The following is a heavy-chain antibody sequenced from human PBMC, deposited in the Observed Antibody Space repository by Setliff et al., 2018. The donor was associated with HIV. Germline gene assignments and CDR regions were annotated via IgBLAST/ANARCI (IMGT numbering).Heavy chain of an antibody. J-gene: IGHJ4*02. V-gene: IGHV3-7*01. CDR1: GFTFNSYW. Sequence: LRLSCAASGFTFNSYWMSWVRQPPGKGLEWVANINQNGREKYYVGSVKGRFTISRDNAKNSPYLQMNSLRGEDTAVYYCAGSRGYFVKADWGQGTLVTVSS. CDR2: INQNGREK. D-gene: IGHD3-22*01. CDR3: AGSRGYFVKAD.